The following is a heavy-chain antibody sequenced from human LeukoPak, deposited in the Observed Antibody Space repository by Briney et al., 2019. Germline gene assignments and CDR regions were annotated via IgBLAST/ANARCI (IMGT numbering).Heavy chain of an antibody. J-gene: IGHJ6*04. CDR1: GFTFSTYG. V-gene: IGHV3-23*01. D-gene: IGHD3-10*02. CDR2: ISGRGGSI. Sequence: PGGSLRLSCAASGFTFSTYGITWVRQAPGKGLEWVSTISGRGGSIYYADSVKGRFTISRDNAKNSLYLQMNSLRAEDTAVYYCAELGITMIGGVWGKGTTVTISS. CDR3: AELGITMIGGV.